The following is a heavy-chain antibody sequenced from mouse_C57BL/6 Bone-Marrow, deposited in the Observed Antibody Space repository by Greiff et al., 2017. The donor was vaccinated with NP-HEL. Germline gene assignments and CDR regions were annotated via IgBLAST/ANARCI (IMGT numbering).Heavy chain of an antibody. CDR2: ISDGGSYT. J-gene: IGHJ4*01. V-gene: IGHV5-4*01. Sequence: EVQLVESGGGLVKPGGSLKLSCAASGFTFSSYAMSWVRQTPEKRLAWVATISDGGSYTYYPDNVKGRFTISRDNAKNNLYLQMSHLKSEDTAMYYCARSRSSYAMDYWGQGTSVTVSS. D-gene: IGHD1-1*01. CDR3: ARSRSSYAMDY. CDR1: GFTFSSYA.